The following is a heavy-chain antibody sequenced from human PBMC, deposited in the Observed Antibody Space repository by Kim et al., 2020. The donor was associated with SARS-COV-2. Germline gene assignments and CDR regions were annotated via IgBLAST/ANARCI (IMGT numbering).Heavy chain of an antibody. CDR2: ISAYNGNT. D-gene: IGHD3-22*01. CDR1: GFTFTSYG. J-gene: IGHJ6*02. CDR3: ARVGGMIVVAALYYYYGMDV. V-gene: IGHV1-18*01. Sequence: ASVKVSCKASGFTFTSYGISWVRQAPGQGLEWMGWISAYNGNTNYAQKLQGRVTMTTDTSTSTAYMELRSLRSDDTAVYYCARVGGMIVVAALYYYYGMDVWGQGTTVTVSS.